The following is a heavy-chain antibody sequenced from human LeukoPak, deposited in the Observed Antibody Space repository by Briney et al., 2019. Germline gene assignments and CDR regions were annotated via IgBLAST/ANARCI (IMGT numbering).Heavy chain of an antibody. V-gene: IGHV3-23*01. J-gene: IGHJ4*02. CDR2: ISGSGGST. CDR1: GFTFRSYA. D-gene: IGHD1-26*01. CDR3: AKDDKGSYYLD. Sequence: GGSLRLSXAASGFTFRSYAMSWVRQAPGKGLERVSAISGSGGSTYYAESVKGRFTISRDNSKNTLYLQMNSLRAEDTAVYYCAKDDKGSYYLDWGQGTLVTVSS.